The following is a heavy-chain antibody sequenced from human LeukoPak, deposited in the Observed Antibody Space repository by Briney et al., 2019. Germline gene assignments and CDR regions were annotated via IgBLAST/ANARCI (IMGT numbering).Heavy chain of an antibody. V-gene: IGHV1-24*01. Sequence: ASVKVSCKVSGYTLTELSMHWVRQAPGKGLEWMGGFDPEDGETIYAQKFQGRVTMTEDTSTDTAYMELSSLRSEDTAVYYCATGIGAIAAASMAFDIWGQGTMVTVSS. CDR3: ATGIGAIAAASMAFDI. D-gene: IGHD6-13*01. J-gene: IGHJ3*02. CDR2: FDPEDGET. CDR1: GYTLTELS.